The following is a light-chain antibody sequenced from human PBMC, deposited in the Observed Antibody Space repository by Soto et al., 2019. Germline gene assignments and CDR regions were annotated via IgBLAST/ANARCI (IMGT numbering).Light chain of an antibody. CDR2: EVS. Sequence: QSVLTQPPSASGSPGQSVTISCTGTSSDGGGYNYVSWYQQHPGKAPKLMIYEVSKRTSGVPDRFSGSKSGNTASLTVSGLQAEDEADYYCSSYAGSNNLVVFGGGTKLTVL. V-gene: IGLV2-8*01. CDR3: SSYAGSNNLVV. J-gene: IGLJ2*01. CDR1: SSDGGGYNY.